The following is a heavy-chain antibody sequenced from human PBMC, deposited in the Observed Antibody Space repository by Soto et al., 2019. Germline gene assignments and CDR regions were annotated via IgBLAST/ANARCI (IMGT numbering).Heavy chain of an antibody. D-gene: IGHD3-3*01. V-gene: IGHV1-3*01. CDR2: INAGNGNT. Sequence: GASVKVSCKASGYTFTSYAMHWVRQAPGQRLEWMGWINAGNGNTKYSQKFQGRVTITGDTSASTAYMELSSLRSEDTAVYYCARVSRSPYYDFWSGYYSRYYYGMDVWGQGTTVTVSS. CDR1: GYTFTSYA. CDR3: ARVSRSPYYDFWSGYYSRYYYGMDV. J-gene: IGHJ6*02.